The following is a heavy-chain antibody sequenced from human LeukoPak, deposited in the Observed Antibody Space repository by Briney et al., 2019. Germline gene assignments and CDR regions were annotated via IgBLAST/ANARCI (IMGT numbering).Heavy chain of an antibody. CDR3: ARDMWELLSTPVDAFDI. V-gene: IGHV3-48*04. J-gene: IGHJ3*02. Sequence: GGSLRLSCATSGFIFSSYSMNWVRQAPGKGLEWVSYISSSSRTIYYADSAKGRFTISRDNAKNSLYLQMNSLRAEDTAVYYCARDMWELLSTPVDAFDIWGQGTMVTVSS. D-gene: IGHD1-26*01. CDR2: ISSSSRTI. CDR1: GFIFSSYS.